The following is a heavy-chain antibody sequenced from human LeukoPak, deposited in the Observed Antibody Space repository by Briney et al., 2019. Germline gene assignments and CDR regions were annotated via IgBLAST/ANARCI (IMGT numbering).Heavy chain of an antibody. V-gene: IGHV3-7*01. CDR2: VKEDGSEE. Sequence: PGGSLRLSCAASGFTFSSHSMSWVRQAPGKGLEWVANVKEDGSEENYVHSVKGRFTISRDNAINSLYLQMNSLRAEDTAVYYCARIPPPRSCSGGSCYSGGSYWGQGTLVTVSS. CDR1: GFTFSSHS. D-gene: IGHD2-15*01. CDR3: ARIPPPRSCSGGSCYSGGSY. J-gene: IGHJ4*02.